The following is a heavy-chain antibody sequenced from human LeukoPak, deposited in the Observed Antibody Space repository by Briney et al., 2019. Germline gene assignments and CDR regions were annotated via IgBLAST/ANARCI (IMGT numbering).Heavy chain of an antibody. Sequence: ASVKVSCKASGYTFISYGISWVRQAPGQGLEWMGWISTYNGNTNYAQKLQGRVTMTTDTSTSTAYTELKSLGSDDTAVYYCTRGPPACCRPGSCYRTEYFRHWGQGTLVTVSS. D-gene: IGHD2-15*01. J-gene: IGHJ1*01. CDR3: TRGPPACCRPGSCYRTEYFRH. V-gene: IGHV1-18*01. CDR2: ISTYNGNT. CDR1: GYTFISYG.